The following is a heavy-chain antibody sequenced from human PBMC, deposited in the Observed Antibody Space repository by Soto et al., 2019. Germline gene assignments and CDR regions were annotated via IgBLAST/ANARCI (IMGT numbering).Heavy chain of an antibody. Sequence: QVQLQQWGAGLLKPSETLALTCAVYGGPFSGYYWSWIRQSLGTGLEWIGEINHNGNTNYNPSLKSRVTISVDTSKNQFSLKLTSVIAADTAVYYCARGIIYHDSSAYFDSWGQGTLVTVSS. CDR3: ARGIIYHDSSAYFDS. V-gene: IGHV4-34*02. J-gene: IGHJ4*02. CDR2: INHNGNT. CDR1: GGPFSGYY. D-gene: IGHD3-22*01.